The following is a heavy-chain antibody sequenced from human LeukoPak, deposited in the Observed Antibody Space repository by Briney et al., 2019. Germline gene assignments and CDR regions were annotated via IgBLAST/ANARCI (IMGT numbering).Heavy chain of an antibody. CDR1: GFTISSYW. CDR3: VRSAFHAGSGNYYDY. D-gene: IGHD3-22*01. CDR2: INGDGSST. J-gene: IGHJ4*02. V-gene: IGHV3-74*03. Sequence: PGGSLRLSCGATGFTISSYWMHWVRQAPGKGLVWVSRINGDGSSTTYADSVKGRFTISRDNAKNTLYLQMNSLRVEDTAVYYCVRSAFHAGSGNYYDYWGQGTLVTVSS.